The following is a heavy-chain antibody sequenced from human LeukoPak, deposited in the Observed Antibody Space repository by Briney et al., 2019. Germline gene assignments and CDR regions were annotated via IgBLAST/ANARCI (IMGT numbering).Heavy chain of an antibody. Sequence: GGSLRLSCAASGFTFSSYAMHWVRQAPGKGLEWVAVIWYDGINKYYADSVKGRFTISRDNSKNTLYLQMNSLRAEDTAVYYWARDWEIVVVPPGYGGQETLVTVPS. CDR2: IWYDGINK. V-gene: IGHV3-33*01. D-gene: IGHD3-22*01. J-gene: IGHJ4*02. CDR3: ARDWEIVVVPPGY. CDR1: GFTFSSYA.